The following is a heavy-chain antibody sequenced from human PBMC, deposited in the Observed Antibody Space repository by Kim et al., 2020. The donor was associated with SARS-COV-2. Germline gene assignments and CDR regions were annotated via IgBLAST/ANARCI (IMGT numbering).Heavy chain of an antibody. V-gene: IGHV3-33*01. J-gene: IGHJ4*02. CDR2: IWYDGSNK. CDR3: ARGVPAAILGPPDY. D-gene: IGHD2-2*02. CDR1: GFTFSSYG. Sequence: GGSLRLSCAASGFTFSSYGMHWVRQAPGKGLEWVAVIWYDGSNKYYADSVKGRFTISRDNSKNTLYLQMNSLRAEDTAVYYCARGVPAAILGPPDYWGQGTLVTVSS.